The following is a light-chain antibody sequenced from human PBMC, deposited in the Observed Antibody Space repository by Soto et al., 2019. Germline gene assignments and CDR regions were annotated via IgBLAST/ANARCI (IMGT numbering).Light chain of an antibody. CDR1: QSVLYSSNNKNY. CDR2: WAS. Sequence: DIVMTQSPDSLAVSLGERATINCKSSQSVLYSSNNKNYLAWYQQKPGQPPKLLIYWASTRDSGVPHRFSGSGSGTDFTLTISSLQAEDVAIYYCQQYYTTPFTFGPGTKVGIK. CDR3: QQYYTTPFT. J-gene: IGKJ3*01. V-gene: IGKV4-1*01.